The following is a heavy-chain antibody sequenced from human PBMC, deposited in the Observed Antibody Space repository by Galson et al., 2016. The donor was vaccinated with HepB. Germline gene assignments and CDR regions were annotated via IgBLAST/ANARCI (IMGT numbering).Heavy chain of an antibody. V-gene: IGHV3-21*01. D-gene: IGHD3-16*01. J-gene: IGHJ2*01. Sequence: SLRLSCAVSGFSLSTFSMNWVRQAPGKGLEWISSISTRGTYIDYADSVKGRFTISRDNTKNSLYLQMTSLRAEDTAAYFCARDGGLMIWGFDLWGRGTLVTVYS. CDR2: ISTRGTYI. CDR3: ARDGGLMIWGFDL. CDR1: GFSLSTFS.